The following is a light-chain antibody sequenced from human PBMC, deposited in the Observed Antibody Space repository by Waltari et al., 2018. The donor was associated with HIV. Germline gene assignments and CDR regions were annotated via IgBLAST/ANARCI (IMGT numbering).Light chain of an antibody. V-gene: IGKV3-11*01. J-gene: IGKJ4*01. CDR2: DAS. CDR3: QQRSIWPT. Sequence: EIVLTQSPATLSLSPGERATLSCRASQGVTNYLAWYQQKPGQAPRLLIDDASSRATGTPARFSGSGSGTDFTLTISSLEPEDSAVYYCQQRSIWPTFGGGTKVEIK. CDR1: QGVTNY.